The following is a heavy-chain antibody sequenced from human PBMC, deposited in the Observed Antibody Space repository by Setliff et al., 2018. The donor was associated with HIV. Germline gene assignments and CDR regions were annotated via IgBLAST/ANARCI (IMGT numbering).Heavy chain of an antibody. V-gene: IGHV3-7*01. CDR2: IKVDGSEK. CDR1: GFSLSHYW. Sequence: GGSLRLSCTTSGFSLSHYWMGGVRQVAGKGLEWVASIKVDGSEKYYVDSVKGRFTITRDNVKNSVFLKMKSLTDEDTAIYYCVRERSSGWYDYWGQGTLVTVSS. J-gene: IGHJ4*02. D-gene: IGHD6-19*01. CDR3: VRERSSGWYDY.